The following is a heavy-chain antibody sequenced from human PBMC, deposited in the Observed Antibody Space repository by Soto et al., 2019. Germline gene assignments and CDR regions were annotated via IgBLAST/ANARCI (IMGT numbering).Heavy chain of an antibody. D-gene: IGHD3-22*01. CDR1: GLTFSSYG. Sequence: GGCMRISCAACGLTFSSYGMHWVRQAPGKGLEWVAVIWYDGSNKYYADSVKGRFTISRDNSKNTLYLQMNSLRAEDTAVHYCAREGSDYDSSGYYYYYWGQGTLLTVSS. V-gene: IGHV3-33*01. J-gene: IGHJ4*02. CDR2: IWYDGSNK. CDR3: AREGSDYDSSGYYYYY.